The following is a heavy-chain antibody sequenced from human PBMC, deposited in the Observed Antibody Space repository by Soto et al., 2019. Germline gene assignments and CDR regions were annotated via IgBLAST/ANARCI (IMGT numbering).Heavy chain of an antibody. J-gene: IGHJ4*02. D-gene: IGHD3-10*02. CDR2: ISSTGETT. Sequence: EVQLVGSGGGLVPPGGSLRLSCAASGFTFSTYSMNWVRQAPGKGLEWVSFISSTGETTYYADSVKGRLTISRDNAKNSLFLQMNSLTAEDTAVYYCARDVRLPDYWGQGTLVTVSS. CDR3: ARDVRLPDY. CDR1: GFTFSTYS. V-gene: IGHV3-48*01.